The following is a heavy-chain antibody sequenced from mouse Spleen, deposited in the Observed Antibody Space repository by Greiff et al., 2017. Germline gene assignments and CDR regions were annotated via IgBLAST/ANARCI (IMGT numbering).Heavy chain of an antibody. D-gene: IGHD3-3*01. CDR1: GFTFTDYY. CDR2: IGNKANGYTT. CDR3: VKAVWGTGYFDV. J-gene: IGHJ1*01. Sequence: EVQGVESGGGLVQPGASLRLSCAASGFTFTDYYMSWVRQPPGKAPEWLALIGNKANGYTTEYNASVKGRFTISRDNSQNILYLQMNTLRAEDSATYYCVKAVWGTGYFDVWGAGTTVTVSS. V-gene: IGHV7-4*01.